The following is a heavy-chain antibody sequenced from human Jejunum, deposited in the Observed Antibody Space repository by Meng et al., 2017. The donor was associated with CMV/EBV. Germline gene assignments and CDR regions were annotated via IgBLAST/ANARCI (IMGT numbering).Heavy chain of an antibody. V-gene: IGHV2-5*02. D-gene: IGHD1-26*01. J-gene: IGHJ4*02. CDR3: AHFVGGYYPSRPDY. CDR1: GFSPSTSGEG. Sequence: QLPLKGAGPTLVKPTQTLTLTCSFSGFSPSTSGEGVGWIRQPPGKALEWLALIYRGDDKRYSPSLNSRLTIAKDTSKNEVVLTLTNMGPIDTGTYYCAHFVGGYYPSRPDYWGQGTLVTVSS. CDR2: IYRGDDK.